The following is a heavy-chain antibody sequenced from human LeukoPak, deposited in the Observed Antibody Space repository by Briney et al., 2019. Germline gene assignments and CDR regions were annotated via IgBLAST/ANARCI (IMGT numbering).Heavy chain of an antibody. CDR3: AREPVVATIGDY. CDR1: GFTFSSYW. D-gene: IGHD5-12*01. CDR2: INWNGGST. V-gene: IGHV3-20*04. Sequence: GGSLRLSCAASGFTFSSYWMHWVRQAPGKGLEWVSGINWNGGSTGYADSVKGRFTISRDNAKNSLYLQMNSLRAEDTALYYCAREPVVATIGDYWGQGTLVTVSS. J-gene: IGHJ4*02.